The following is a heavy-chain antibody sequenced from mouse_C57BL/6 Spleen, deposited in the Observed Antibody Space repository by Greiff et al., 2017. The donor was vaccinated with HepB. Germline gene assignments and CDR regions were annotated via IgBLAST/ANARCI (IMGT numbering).Heavy chain of an antibody. V-gene: IGHV1-19*01. Sequence: EVQLQQSGPVLVKPGASVKMSCKASGYTFTDYYMNWVKQSHGKSLEWIGVINPYNGGTSYNQKFKGKATLTVDKSSSTAYMELNSLTSEDSAVYYGARGANWDGEYYFDDWGQGTTLTVSS. CDR3: ARGANWDGEYYFDD. D-gene: IGHD4-1*01. CDR1: GYTFTDYY. J-gene: IGHJ2*01. CDR2: INPYNGGT.